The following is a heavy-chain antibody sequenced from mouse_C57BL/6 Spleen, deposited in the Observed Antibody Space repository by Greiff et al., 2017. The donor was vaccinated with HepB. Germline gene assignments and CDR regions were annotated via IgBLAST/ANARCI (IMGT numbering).Heavy chain of an antibody. D-gene: IGHD1-1*01. CDR3: ARHGATTVEYCGMDY. CDR1: GFTFSSYG. V-gene: IGHV5-6*01. Sequence: EVHLVESGGDLVKPGGSLKLSCAASGFTFSSYGMSWVRQTPDKRLEWVATISSGGSYTYYPDSVKGRFTISRDNAKNTLYLQMSSLKSEDTAMYYCARHGATTVEYCGMDYWGQGTTVTVSS. J-gene: IGHJ4*01. CDR2: ISSGGSYT.